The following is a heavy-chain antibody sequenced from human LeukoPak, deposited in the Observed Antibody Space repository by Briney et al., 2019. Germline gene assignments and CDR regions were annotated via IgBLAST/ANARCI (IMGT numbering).Heavy chain of an antibody. CDR1: GFTFSDYS. J-gene: IGHJ3*01. V-gene: IGHV3-48*01. CDR2: IGTTSSAI. CDR3: LGAFDF. Sequence: GGSLRLSCAASGFTFSDYSMIWVRQTPGKGLEWVSYIGTTSSAIYYADSVKGRFTISRDNAKNSLSLQMNSLRVEDTAVYYCLGAFDFWGQGTMVTVSS.